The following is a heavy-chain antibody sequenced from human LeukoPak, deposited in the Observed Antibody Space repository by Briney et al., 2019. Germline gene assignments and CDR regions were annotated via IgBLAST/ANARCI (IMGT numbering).Heavy chain of an antibody. J-gene: IGHJ4*02. V-gene: IGHV4-4*02. CDR1: GGSISSYY. CDR2: IYHSGST. Sequence: SETLSLTCTVSGGSISSYYWSWVRQPPGKGLEWIGEIYHSGSTNYNPSLKSRVTISVDKSKNQFSLKLSSVTAADTAVYYCARFLAAAVFRNWGQGTLVTVSS. CDR3: ARFLAAAVFRN. D-gene: IGHD6-13*01.